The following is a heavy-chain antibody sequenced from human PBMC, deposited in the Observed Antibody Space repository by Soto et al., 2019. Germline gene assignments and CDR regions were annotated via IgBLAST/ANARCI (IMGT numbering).Heavy chain of an antibody. V-gene: IGHV1-24*01. CDR1: GYILTELS. D-gene: IGHD3-9*01. J-gene: IGHJ4*02. CDR3: ATGIPFYYDILTGYFDY. Sequence: ASVKVSCKVAGYILTELSMHWVRQAPGKGLEWMGGFDPEDGETIYAQKFQGRVTMTEDTSTDTAYMELSSLRSEDTAVYYCATGIPFYYDILTGYFDYWGQGTLVTVSS. CDR2: FDPEDGET.